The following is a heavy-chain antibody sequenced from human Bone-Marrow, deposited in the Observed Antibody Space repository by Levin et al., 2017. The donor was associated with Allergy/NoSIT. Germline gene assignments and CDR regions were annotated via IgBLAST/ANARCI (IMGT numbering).Heavy chain of an antibody. CDR2: IDPTDSFT. V-gene: IGHV5-10-1*01. J-gene: IGHJ4*02. CDR3: ARQSLRDY. CDR1: GYNFASFW. Sequence: KVSCKGSGYNFASFWISWVRQMPGKGLEWMGRIDPTDSFTNYSPSFEGHVTISVDKSISTAYLQWSSLKASDTAIYYCARQSLRDYWGQGTLVTVSS.